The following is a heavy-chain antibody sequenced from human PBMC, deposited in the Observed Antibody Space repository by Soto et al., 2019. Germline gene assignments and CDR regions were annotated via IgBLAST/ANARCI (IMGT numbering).Heavy chain of an antibody. CDR2: ISGSGVST. D-gene: IGHD1-1*01. CDR1: GFTFSTYT. J-gene: IGHJ4*02. V-gene: IGHV3-23*01. CDR3: AKAQGTGTLRTGGH. Sequence: GGSLRLSCAASGFTFSTYTMTWVRQAPGKGLEWVSAISGSGVSTHYAESVKGRFTISRDNSKNTLYLQLNSLRAEDTAVYYCAKAQGTGTLRTGGHWGQGTLVTVSS.